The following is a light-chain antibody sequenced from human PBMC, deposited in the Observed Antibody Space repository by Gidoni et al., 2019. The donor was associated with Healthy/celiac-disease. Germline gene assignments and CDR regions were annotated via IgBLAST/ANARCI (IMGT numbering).Light chain of an antibody. Sequence: IVMTHSPATLSVSPGERATLSCSASQSVSSNLAWYQQKPDQAHRLLIYGASTTDTGTPARFSGSGSGTEFTLTISSLQSEDFAVYDCQQHNSWPPGFTFGPGTKVDIK. CDR3: QQHNSWPPGFT. V-gene: IGKV3D-15*01. CDR2: GAS. J-gene: IGKJ3*01. CDR1: QSVSSN.